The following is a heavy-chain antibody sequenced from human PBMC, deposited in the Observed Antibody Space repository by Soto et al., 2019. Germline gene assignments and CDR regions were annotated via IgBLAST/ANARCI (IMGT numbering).Heavy chain of an antibody. Sequence: GGSLRLSCAASGFTFSSYAMSWVRQAPGKGLEWVSAISGSGGSTYYADSVKGRFTISRDNSNNTLNLQMNSLRAEDTAVYYCAKGDDFVVWGSYSYAFDIWGQGTMVTVSS. CDR2: ISGSGGST. CDR1: GFTFSSYA. V-gene: IGHV3-23*01. J-gene: IGHJ3*02. D-gene: IGHD3-16*01. CDR3: AKGDDFVVWGSYSYAFDI.